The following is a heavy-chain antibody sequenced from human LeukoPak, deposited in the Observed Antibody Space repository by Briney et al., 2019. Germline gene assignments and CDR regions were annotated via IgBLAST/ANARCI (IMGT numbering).Heavy chain of an antibody. Sequence: SETLSLTCTVSVGSISSSSYYCGWIRQPPGNGLEWILSIYYSGSTYYNPSLKSRVTISVDTSKNQFSLKLSSVTAGDKAVYYCARDHSSLFDYWGQGTLVTVSS. D-gene: IGHD4-11*01. CDR1: VGSISSSSYY. CDR3: ARDHSSLFDY. V-gene: IGHV4-39*07. J-gene: IGHJ4*02. CDR2: IYYSGST.